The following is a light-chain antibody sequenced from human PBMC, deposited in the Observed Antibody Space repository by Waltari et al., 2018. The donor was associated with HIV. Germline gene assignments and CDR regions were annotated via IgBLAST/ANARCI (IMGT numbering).Light chain of an antibody. CDR3: QTWGTGIQV. CDR1: SGQSHYA. V-gene: IGLV4-69*01. CDR2: LNSDGSH. Sequence: QLVLTQSPSASASLGASVKLTCTLSSGQSHYAIAWHQQQPEKGPRYLMKLNSDGSHTKGDGIPDRFSGSSSGAERYLTISTLQSEDEADYYCQTWGTGIQVFGSGTKVTVL. J-gene: IGLJ1*01.